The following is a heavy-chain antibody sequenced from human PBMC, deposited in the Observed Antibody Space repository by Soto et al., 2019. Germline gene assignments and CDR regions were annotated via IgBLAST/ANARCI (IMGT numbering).Heavy chain of an antibody. CDR1: GFTVRSYS. Sequence: PGGSLRLSCAASGFTVRSYSWNWVRQAPGKGLEWVSSISSNRNYIYFAASVKGRFTISTDDANNSVYLQMNSLRAEDTAVYFCAKENPVGATPGWFDPWGKGTLVTV. CDR3: AKENPVGATPGWFDP. V-gene: IGHV3-21*04. CDR2: ISSNRNYI. J-gene: IGHJ5*02. D-gene: IGHD1-26*01.